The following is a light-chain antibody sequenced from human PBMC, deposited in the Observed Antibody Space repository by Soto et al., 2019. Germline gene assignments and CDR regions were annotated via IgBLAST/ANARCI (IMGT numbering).Light chain of an antibody. Sequence: QSALTQPAFVSGSPGRSITISCTGTYSDVGSYNYVSWFQQHPGKAPQLIIYEVSNRPLGISNRFSASKSGNTASLTISGLQAEDEADYYCGSYTDSDSPWVFGGGTKLTVL. J-gene: IGLJ3*02. CDR2: EVS. CDR3: GSYTDSDSPWV. CDR1: YSDVGSYNY. V-gene: IGLV2-14*01.